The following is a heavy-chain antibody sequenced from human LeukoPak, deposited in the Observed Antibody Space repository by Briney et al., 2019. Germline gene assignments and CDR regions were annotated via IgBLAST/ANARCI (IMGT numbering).Heavy chain of an antibody. CDR2: ISSRGSST. V-gene: IGHV3-21*01. CDR3: SGAHYSSGWHYFDY. Sequence: GGSLRLSCAASGFSFSRFSMNWVRQAPGKGLEWVSSISSRGSSTYYADSVKGRFTISRDNAKNTLYLQMNSLRAEDTAVYYCSGAHYSSGWHYFDYWGQGTLVTVSS. CDR1: GFSFSRFS. D-gene: IGHD4-11*01. J-gene: IGHJ4*02.